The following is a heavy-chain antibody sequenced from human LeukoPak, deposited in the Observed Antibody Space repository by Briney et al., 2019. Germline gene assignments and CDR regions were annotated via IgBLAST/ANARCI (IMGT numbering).Heavy chain of an antibody. J-gene: IGHJ4*02. V-gene: IGHV3-30-3*01. Sequence: GRSLRLSCAASGFTFSSYAMHWVRQAPGKGLEWVAVISYDGSNKYYADSVKGRFTIPRDNSKNTLYLQMNSLRAEDTAVYYCARDLDCGGNSEVGYWGQGTLVTVSS. CDR1: GFTFSSYA. CDR2: ISYDGSNK. CDR3: ARDLDCGGNSEVGY. D-gene: IGHD4-23*01.